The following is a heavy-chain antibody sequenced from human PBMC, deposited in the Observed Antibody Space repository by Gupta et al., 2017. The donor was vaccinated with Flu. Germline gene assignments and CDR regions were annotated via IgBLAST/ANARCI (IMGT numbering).Heavy chain of an antibody. CDR2: MSYDGSHK. V-gene: IGHV3-30*18. CDR1: GFTFSSYG. CDR3: TKEKDMGSPLAPLYNWFDS. J-gene: IGHJ5*01. D-gene: IGHD1-14*01. Sequence: QVQLVESGGGVVQPGGSLRLSCAVSGFTFSSYGMHWVRQAPGKGLEWVAVMSYDGSHKYYGDSVKGRFTVSRDTSKNTLYLQMNSLRDEDTAVYYCTKEKDMGSPLAPLYNWFDSWGQGTLVTVSS.